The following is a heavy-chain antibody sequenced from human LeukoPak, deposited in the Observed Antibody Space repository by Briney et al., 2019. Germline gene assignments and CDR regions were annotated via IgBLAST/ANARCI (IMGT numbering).Heavy chain of an antibody. J-gene: IGHJ6*03. CDR3: ARGVFYVRCFDWYNYMDV. Sequence: ASVKVSCKASGYTFTGYYMHWVRQAPGQGLEWMGWINPNSGGTNYAQKFQGRVTMTRDTSISTAYMELSRLRSDDTAVYYCARGVFYVRCFDWYNYMDVWGKGTTVTVSS. D-gene: IGHD3-9*01. CDR2: INPNSGGT. V-gene: IGHV1-2*02. CDR1: GYTFTGYY.